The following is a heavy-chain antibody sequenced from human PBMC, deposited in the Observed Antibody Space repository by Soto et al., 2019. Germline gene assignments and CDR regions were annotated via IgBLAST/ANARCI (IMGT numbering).Heavy chain of an antibody. CDR1: GESFSRYY. CDR2: INHSGST. Sequence: SDTLSLTCAAYGESFSRYYWWRTPNPPEKAPKWIGEINHSGSTNYNPSLKRRVTISVDTSKNQFSLKLSSVTAADTAVYYCARDRRLITMVRGVSRWFDPWGQGTLVT. V-gene: IGHV4-34*01. CDR3: ARDRRLITMVRGVSRWFDP. J-gene: IGHJ5*02. D-gene: IGHD3-10*01.